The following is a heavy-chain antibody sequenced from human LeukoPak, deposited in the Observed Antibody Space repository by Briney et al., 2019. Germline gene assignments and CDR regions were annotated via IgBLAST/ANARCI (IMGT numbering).Heavy chain of an antibody. Sequence: PSETLSLTCAVSGYSISSGYYWGWIRQPPGKGLEWIGRIYHSGSTYYNPSLKSRVTISVDTSKNQFSLKLSSVTAADTAVYYCARLKFRTAMVIRIFDYWGQGTLVTVSS. CDR3: ARLKFRTAMVIRIFDY. CDR1: GYSISSGYY. CDR2: IYHSGST. J-gene: IGHJ4*02. D-gene: IGHD5-18*01. V-gene: IGHV4-38-2*01.